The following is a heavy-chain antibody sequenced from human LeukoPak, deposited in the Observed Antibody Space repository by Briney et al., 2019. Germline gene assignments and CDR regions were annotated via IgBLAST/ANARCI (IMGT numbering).Heavy chain of an antibody. V-gene: IGHV3-23*01. CDR3: AKASIAVAFG. Sequence: GGSLRLSCAASGFTFDDYAMHWVRQAPGKGLEWVSAISGSGGSTYYADSVKGRFTISRDNSKNTLYLQMNSLRAEDTAVYYCAKASIAVAFGWGQGTLVTVSS. D-gene: IGHD6-19*01. CDR2: ISGSGGST. J-gene: IGHJ4*02. CDR1: GFTFDDYA.